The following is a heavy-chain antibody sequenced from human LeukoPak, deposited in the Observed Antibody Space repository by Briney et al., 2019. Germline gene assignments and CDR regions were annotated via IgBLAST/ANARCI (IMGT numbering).Heavy chain of an antibody. J-gene: IGHJ6*04. CDR2: IYYGGST. CDR1: GGSISSYY. CDR3: AREAIFGVSV. D-gene: IGHD3-3*01. Sequence: SETLSLTCTVSGGSISSYYWSWIRQPAGKGLEWIGYIYYGGSTNYNPSLKSRVTISLDTSKNQFSLKLSSVTAADTAVYYCAREAIFGVSVWGKGTTVTVSS. V-gene: IGHV4-59*12.